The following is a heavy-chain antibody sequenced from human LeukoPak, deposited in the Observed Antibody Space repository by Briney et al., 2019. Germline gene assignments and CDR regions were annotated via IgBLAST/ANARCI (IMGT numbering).Heavy chain of an antibody. Sequence: GGSLRLSCAASGFTFSSYAMSWVRQAPGKGLEWVSAISGSGGSTYYADSVKGRFTISRDNSKNTLYLQMNSLRAEDTAVYYCAKEGHVLLWFGESNDAFDIWGQGTMVTVSS. J-gene: IGHJ3*02. CDR1: GFTFSSYA. V-gene: IGHV3-23*01. D-gene: IGHD3-10*01. CDR2: ISGSGGST. CDR3: AKEGHVLLWFGESNDAFDI.